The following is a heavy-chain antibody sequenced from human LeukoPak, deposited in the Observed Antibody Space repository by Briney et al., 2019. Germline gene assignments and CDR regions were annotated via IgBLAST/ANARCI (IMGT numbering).Heavy chain of an antibody. CDR1: GFTFSSYG. CDR2: IRYDGSNK. CDR3: AKDSSYYYGSGSYYPTYYYYYMDV. V-gene: IGHV3-30*02. J-gene: IGHJ6*03. D-gene: IGHD3-10*01. Sequence: GGSLRLSCAASGFTFSSYGMHWVRQAPGKGLEWVAFIRYDGSNKYYADSVKGRFTISRDNSKNTLYLKMNSLRAEDTAVYYCAKDSSYYYGSGSYYPTYYYYYMDVWGKGTTVTVSS.